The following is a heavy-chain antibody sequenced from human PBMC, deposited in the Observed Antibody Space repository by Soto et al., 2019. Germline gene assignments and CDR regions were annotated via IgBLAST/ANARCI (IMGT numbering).Heavy chain of an antibody. CDR3: ARQPTTGDTDLWFDP. J-gene: IGHJ5*02. CDR2: IFYSGST. CDR1: GGYIITSRSY. D-gene: IGHD2-21*01. Sequence: SETHSLTSSVSGGYIITSRSYWAWIRKPPGKGLEWLANIFYSGSTFYNPSLASRVSVSVDTSKNEFSLKLGSVTAADTAVYYCARQPTTGDTDLWFDPWGQGTLVTVSS. V-gene: IGHV4-39*01.